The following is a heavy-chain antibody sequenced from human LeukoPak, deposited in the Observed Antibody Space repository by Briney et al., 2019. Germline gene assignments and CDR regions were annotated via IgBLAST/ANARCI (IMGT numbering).Heavy chain of an antibody. V-gene: IGHV3-30*03. CDR3: ARGSLMVRGVLDY. CDR2: ISYDGSNK. D-gene: IGHD3-10*01. CDR1: GFTFSSYG. Sequence: GRSLRLSCAASGFTFSSYGMHWVRQAPGKGLEWVAVISYDGSNKHYADSVKGRFTISRDNSKNTLYLQMNSLRAEDTAVYYCARGSLMVRGVLDYWGQGTLVTVSS. J-gene: IGHJ4*02.